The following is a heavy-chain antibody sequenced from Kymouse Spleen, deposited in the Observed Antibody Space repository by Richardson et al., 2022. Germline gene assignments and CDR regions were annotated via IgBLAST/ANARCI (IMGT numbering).Heavy chain of an antibody. D-gene: IGHD3-10*01. J-gene: IGHJ4*02. CDR1: GGSISSSSYY. Sequence: QLQLQESGPGLVKPSETLSLTCTVSGGSISSSSYYWGWIRQPPGKGLEWIGSIYYSGSTYYNPSLKSRVTISVDTSKNQFSLKLSSVTAADTAVYYCARRGTYYYGSGSYSFFDYWGQGTLVTVSS. CDR3: ARRGTYYYGSGSYSFFDY. CDR2: IYYSGST. V-gene: IGHV4-39*01.